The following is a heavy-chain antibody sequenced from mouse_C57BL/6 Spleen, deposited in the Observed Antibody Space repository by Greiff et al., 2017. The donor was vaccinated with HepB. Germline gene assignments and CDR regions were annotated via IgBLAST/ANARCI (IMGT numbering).Heavy chain of an antibody. CDR2: IYPSDSET. Sequence: VQLQQSGAELVRPGSSVKLSCKASGYTFTSYWMDWVKQRPGQGLEWIGNIYPSDSETHYNQKFKDKATLTVDKSSSTAYMQLSSLTSEDSAVYYCARGLLGDYWGQGTTLTVSS. V-gene: IGHV1-61*01. D-gene: IGHD2-3*01. CDR3: ARGLLGDY. J-gene: IGHJ2*01. CDR1: GYTFTSYW.